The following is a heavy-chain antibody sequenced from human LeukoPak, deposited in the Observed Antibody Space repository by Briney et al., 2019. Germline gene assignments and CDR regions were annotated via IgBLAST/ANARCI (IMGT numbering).Heavy chain of an antibody. J-gene: IGHJ6*04. CDR3: ARSYYYYGMDV. V-gene: IGHV3-48*03. CDR1: GFTFSSYE. Sequence: GGSLRLSCAASGFTFSSYEMDWVRQAPGKGLEWVSYISSSGSTIYYADSVKGRFTISRDNAKNSLYLQMNSLRAEDTAVYYCARSYYYYGMDVWGKGTTVTVSS. CDR2: ISSSGSTI.